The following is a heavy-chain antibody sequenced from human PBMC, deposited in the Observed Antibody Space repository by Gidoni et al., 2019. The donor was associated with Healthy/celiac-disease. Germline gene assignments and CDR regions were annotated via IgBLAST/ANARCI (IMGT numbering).Heavy chain of an antibody. D-gene: IGHD6-13*01. Sequence: QVQLVQSGAEVKKPGCSVKVSRKAAGGTFSSYAISWVRQAPGHKLEWMGGIIPIFSTANYAHKFQGRVTITADESTSTAYMELSSLRSEDTAVYYCARSGRGAAGTNYYYGMDVWGQGTTVTVSS. J-gene: IGHJ6*02. V-gene: IGHV1-69*01. CDR3: ARSGRGAAGTNYYYGMDV. CDR2: IIPIFSTA. CDR1: GGTFSSYA.